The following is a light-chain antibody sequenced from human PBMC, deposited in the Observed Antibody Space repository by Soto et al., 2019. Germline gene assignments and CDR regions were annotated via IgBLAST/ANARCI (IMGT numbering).Light chain of an antibody. CDR2: RTS. V-gene: IGKV3-15*01. CDR1: QSISSN. CDR3: LRYNNWPRAT. Sequence: EIVMTQPPATLSVPTRERAALSGRASQSISSNLAWYQQKPGQAPRLLMFRTSSRATGFPARFSGSGSGTEFNLTISSLQSEDFGVYYCLRYNNWPRATFGGGTKVDIK. J-gene: IGKJ4*01.